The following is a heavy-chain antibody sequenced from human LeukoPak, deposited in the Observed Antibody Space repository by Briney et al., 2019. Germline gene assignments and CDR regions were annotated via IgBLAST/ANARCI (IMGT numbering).Heavy chain of an antibody. CDR1: GFTFGDYA. Sequence: GGSLRLSCTASGFTFGDYAMSWVRQAPGKGLEWVGFIRSKAYGGTTEYAAAVKGRFTISRDDCKSIAYLQMNSLNTEDTAVYYCTRAGAVAGVFDYWGQGTLVTVSS. V-gene: IGHV3-49*04. J-gene: IGHJ4*02. CDR3: TRAGAVAGVFDY. D-gene: IGHD6-19*01. CDR2: IRSKAYGGTT.